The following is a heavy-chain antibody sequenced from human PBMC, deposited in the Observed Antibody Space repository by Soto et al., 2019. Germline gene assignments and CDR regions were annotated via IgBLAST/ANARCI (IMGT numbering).Heavy chain of an antibody. CDR2: ITNNGGST. CDR1: GFTFSTYA. CDR3: AKDRAGDTFDI. Sequence: EVQLLESGGGLVQPGGSLRLACAASGFTFSTYAMGLVRQAPGKGLEWVSAITNNGGSTYYADSVKGRFTISRDNSKNTLYLQMNSLRAEDTAVYYCAKDRAGDTFDIWGQGTMVTVSS. J-gene: IGHJ3*02. D-gene: IGHD6-19*01. V-gene: IGHV3-23*01.